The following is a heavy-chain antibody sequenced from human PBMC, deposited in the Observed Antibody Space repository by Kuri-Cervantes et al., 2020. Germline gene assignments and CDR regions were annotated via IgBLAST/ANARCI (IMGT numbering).Heavy chain of an antibody. V-gene: IGHV3-23*01. CDR1: GFTFSSYA. CDR3: AKDHASGSYPT. CDR2: ISGSGGST. Sequence: GESLKISCAASGFTFSSYAMSWVRQAPGKGLEWVSAISGSGGSTYYADSVKGRFTISRDNSKDTLYLQMNSLRAEDTAVYYCAKDHASGSYPTWGQGTLVTDSS. D-gene: IGHD1-26*01. J-gene: IGHJ5*02.